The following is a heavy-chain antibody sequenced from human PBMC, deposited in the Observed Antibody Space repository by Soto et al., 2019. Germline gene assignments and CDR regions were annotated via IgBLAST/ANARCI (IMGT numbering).Heavy chain of an antibody. Sequence: GGSLRLSCAASGFTFSRHWIHWVRQAPGQGLVWVSRTKTDGTTSFADSVRGRFTISRDNAENTLYLQMNSLRAEDTAVYYCVGDMRPVPWYGGISSAFDMWGQGTMVTVSS. CDR2: TKTDGTT. J-gene: IGHJ3*02. CDR1: GFTFSRHW. D-gene: IGHD3-10*01. V-gene: IGHV3-74*01. CDR3: VGDMRPVPWYGGISSAFDM.